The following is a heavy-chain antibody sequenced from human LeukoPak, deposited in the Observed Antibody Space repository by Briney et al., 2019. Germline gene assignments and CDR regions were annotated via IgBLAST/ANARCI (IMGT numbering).Heavy chain of an antibody. J-gene: IGHJ5*02. V-gene: IGHV1-46*01. D-gene: IGHD2-2*01. Sequence: GASVKVSCKASGYTFTSYYMHWVRQAPGQGLEWMGIINPSGGSTSYAQKFQGRVTMTRDTSTSTVYMELSSLRSEDTAVYYCARDGCSSTVCYAGGNWFDPWGQGTLVTVSS. CDR3: ARDGCSSTVCYAGGNWFDP. CDR1: GYTFTSYY. CDR2: INPSGGST.